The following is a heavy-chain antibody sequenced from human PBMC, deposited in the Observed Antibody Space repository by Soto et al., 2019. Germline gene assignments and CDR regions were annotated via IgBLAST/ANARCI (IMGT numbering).Heavy chain of an antibody. J-gene: IGHJ4*02. CDR3: APYSGYDVEGVYSDY. D-gene: IGHD5-12*01. V-gene: IGHV1-69*02. Sequence: QVQLVQSGAEVKKPGSSVKVSCKASGATFNTYTITWVRQAPGQGLEWMGRIIPMLGIPNYAQKFQGRVAFTADKSTKTVDMELSSLTSEDTAVDYCAPYSGYDVEGVYSDYWGQGTLVTVSS. CDR1: GATFNTYT. CDR2: IIPMLGIP.